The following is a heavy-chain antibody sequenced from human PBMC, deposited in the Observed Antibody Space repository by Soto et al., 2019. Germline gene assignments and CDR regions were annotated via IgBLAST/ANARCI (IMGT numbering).Heavy chain of an antibody. J-gene: IGHJ4*02. CDR3: ASPYCTSGSCYLPY. CDR1: GGSISSSSYY. Sequence: SETLSLTCTVSGGSISSSSYYWGWIRQPPGKGLEWIGSMYYSGSTYYNPSLKSRVTISVDTSKNQFSLRLSSVTAADSAVYYCASPYCTSGSCYLPYWGRGTLVTVSS. V-gene: IGHV4-39*01. CDR2: MYYSGST. D-gene: IGHD2-15*01.